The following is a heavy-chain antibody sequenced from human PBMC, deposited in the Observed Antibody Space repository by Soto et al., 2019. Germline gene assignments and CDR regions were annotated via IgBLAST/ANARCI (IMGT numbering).Heavy chain of an antibody. V-gene: IGHV3-74*01. CDR1: GFTFSSYW. CDR3: ARDRRSITMIVVVIADYYYGIDV. J-gene: IGHJ6*02. D-gene: IGHD3-22*01. CDR2: INSDGSST. Sequence: PGGSLRLSCAASGFTFSSYWMHWVRQAPGKGLVWVSRINSDGSSTSYADSVKGRFTISRDNAKNTLYLQMNSLRAEDTAVYYCARDRRSITMIVVVIADYYYGIDVWGQGTTVTVSS.